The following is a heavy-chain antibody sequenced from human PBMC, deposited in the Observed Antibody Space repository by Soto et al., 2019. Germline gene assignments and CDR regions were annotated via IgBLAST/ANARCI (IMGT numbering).Heavy chain of an antibody. CDR3: ARGGVGAIFGVVPPMNWFDP. D-gene: IGHD3-3*01. J-gene: IGHJ5*02. CDR1: GYTFTSYG. V-gene: IGHV1-18*01. Sequence: ASVKVSCKASGYTFTSYGISWVRHAPGQGLEWMGWISAYNGNTNYAQKLQGRVSMTTGTSTTTAYMELRSLISDDTAVYYCARGGVGAIFGVVPPMNWFDPWGQGTLVTVSS. CDR2: ISAYNGNT.